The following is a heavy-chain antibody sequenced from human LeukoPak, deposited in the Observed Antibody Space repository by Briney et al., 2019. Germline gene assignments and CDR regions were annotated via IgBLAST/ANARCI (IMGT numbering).Heavy chain of an antibody. J-gene: IGHJ4*02. Sequence: GGSLRLSXAASGFTFDDYGMSWVRQAPGKGLEWVSGINWNGGSTGYADSVKGRFTISRDNAKNSLYLQMNSLRAEDTALYYCARGIYCSSISCYSSDYWGQGTLVTVSS. CDR2: INWNGGST. CDR3: ARGIYCSSISCYSSDY. V-gene: IGHV3-20*04. CDR1: GFTFDDYG. D-gene: IGHD2-2*01.